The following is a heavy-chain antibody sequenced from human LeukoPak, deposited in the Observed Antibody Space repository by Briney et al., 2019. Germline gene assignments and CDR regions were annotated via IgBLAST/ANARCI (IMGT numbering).Heavy chain of an antibody. Sequence: GGSLRLSCAASGFRFSAYAMTWVRQAPGKGLEWLSSISGGGTGTYYADSVKGRFFISRDNSKNILSLQMNSLSAEDTAVYHCAKRADGSGRSWYLDLWGRGTVVTVSS. J-gene: IGHJ2*01. V-gene: IGHV3-23*01. CDR3: AKRADGSGRSWYLDL. D-gene: IGHD3-22*01. CDR2: ISGGGTGT. CDR1: GFRFSAYA.